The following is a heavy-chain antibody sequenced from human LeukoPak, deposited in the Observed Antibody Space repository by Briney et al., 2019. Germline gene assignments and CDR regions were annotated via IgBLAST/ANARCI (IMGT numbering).Heavy chain of an antibody. CDR2: IYYSGST. CDR1: GGSISSYY. J-gene: IGHJ2*01. V-gene: IGHV4-59*01. D-gene: IGHD6-25*01. CDR3: AKVGSGYWYFDL. Sequence: PSETLSLTCTVSGGSISSYYWSWIRQPPGKGLEWIGYIYYSGSTNYNPSLKSRVTISVDTSKNQFSLKLSSVTAADTAVYYCAKVGSGYWYFDLWGRGTLVTVSS.